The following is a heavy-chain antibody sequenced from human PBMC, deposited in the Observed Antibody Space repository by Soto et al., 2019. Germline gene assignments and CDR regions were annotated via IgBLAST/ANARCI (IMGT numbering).Heavy chain of an antibody. CDR2: IRSKGHNYAT. D-gene: IGHD3-16*01. V-gene: IGHV3-73*01. J-gene: IGHJ5*02. Sequence: GGSLRLSCAASGFAFSGSAMYWVRQASGKGPEWVGRIRSKGHNYATEYAASVKGRFTISRDDSKNTAYLQMNSLQTEDTAVYYCTRDLFSYDYSGILWFDPWGQGTRVTVSS. CDR1: GFAFSGSA. CDR3: TRDLFSYDYSGILWFDP.